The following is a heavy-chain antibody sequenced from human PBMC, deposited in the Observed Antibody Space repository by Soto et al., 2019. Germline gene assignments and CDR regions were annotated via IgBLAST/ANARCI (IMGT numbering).Heavy chain of an antibody. Sequence: GASVKVSCKASGGTFSSYAISWVRQAPGQGLEWMGGIIPIFGTANYAQKFQGRVTITADESTSTAYMELSSLRSEDTAVYYCARDKGIVVVPAPSFDYYGMDVWGQGTTVTVSS. D-gene: IGHD2-2*01. V-gene: IGHV1-69*13. CDR3: ARDKGIVVVPAPSFDYYGMDV. CDR1: GGTFSSYA. CDR2: IIPIFGTA. J-gene: IGHJ6*02.